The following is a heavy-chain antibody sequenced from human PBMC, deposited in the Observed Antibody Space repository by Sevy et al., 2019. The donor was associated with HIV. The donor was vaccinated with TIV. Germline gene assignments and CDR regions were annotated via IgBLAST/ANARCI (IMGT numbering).Heavy chain of an antibody. V-gene: IGHV4-30-4*01. CDR1: GGSISGRDYF. CDR2: VYYSGTT. D-gene: IGHD2-21*02. J-gene: IGHJ4*02. CDR3: ANYQHAGDWRRFDD. Sequence: SETLSLTCTVSGGSISGRDYFWSWIRQPPGKGLEWIGHVYYSGTTYYNPSLQSRVFISADTSKNQFSLKLTSVTAADTAVYDCANYQHAGDWRRFDDWGQGTLVTVSS.